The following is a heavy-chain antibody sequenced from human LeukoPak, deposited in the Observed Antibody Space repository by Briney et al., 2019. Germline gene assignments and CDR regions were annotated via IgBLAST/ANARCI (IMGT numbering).Heavy chain of an antibody. CDR3: ARDMGNYYDSSGPGFYYMDV. CDR2: IYTSGSI. CDR1: GGSISSYH. V-gene: IGHV4-4*07. J-gene: IGHJ6*03. D-gene: IGHD3-22*01. Sequence: PSETLSLTCTVSGGSISSYHWSWIRQPAGKGLEWIGRIYTSGSINYNPSLKSRVTMSVDTSKNQFSLNLSSVTAADTAVYYCARDMGNYYDSSGPGFYYMDVWGKGTTVTVS.